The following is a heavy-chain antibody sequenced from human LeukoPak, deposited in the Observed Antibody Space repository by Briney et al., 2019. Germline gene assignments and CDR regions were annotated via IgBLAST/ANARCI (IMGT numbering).Heavy chain of an antibody. CDR3: AKDRYCSSTNCPYDY. Sequence: GGSLRLSCAASGFTSSDYTMNWVRQAPGKGLEWVSGISVSDDSTYYADSVKGRFTMSRDNSNNMLYLQMNSLRAEDTAVYYCAKDRYCSSTNCPYDYWGQGTLVTVSS. CDR1: GFTSSDYT. V-gene: IGHV3-23*01. D-gene: IGHD2-2*01. CDR2: ISVSDDST. J-gene: IGHJ4*02.